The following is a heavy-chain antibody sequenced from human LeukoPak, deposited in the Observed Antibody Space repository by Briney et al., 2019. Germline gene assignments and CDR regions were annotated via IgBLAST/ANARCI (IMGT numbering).Heavy chain of an antibody. CDR2: IYSGGST. CDR1: GFTVSSNY. D-gene: IGHD3-10*01. V-gene: IGHV3-53*01. J-gene: IGHJ5*02. Sequence: GGSLRLSCAASGFTVSSNYMSWVRQAPGKGLEWVSVIYSGGSTYYADSVKGRFTISRDSSKNTLYLQMNSLRAEDTAVYYCARVRGLLWFGELLPNWFDPWGQGTLVTVSS. CDR3: ARVRGLLWFGELLPNWFDP.